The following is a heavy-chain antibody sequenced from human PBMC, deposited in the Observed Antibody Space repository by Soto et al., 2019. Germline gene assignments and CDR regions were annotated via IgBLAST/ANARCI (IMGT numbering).Heavy chain of an antibody. CDR2: IIPILGIA. J-gene: IGHJ2*01. V-gene: IGHV1-69*08. Sequence: QVQLVQSGAEVKKPGSSVKVSCKASGGTFSSYTISWVRQAPGQGLEWMGRIIPILGIANYAQKFQGRVTIXXDXYTXTAYMALSGLRSEDTAVYYCARDLVATSSYWYFDLWGRGTLVTVSS. D-gene: IGHD5-12*01. CDR1: GGTFSSYT. CDR3: ARDLVATSSYWYFDL.